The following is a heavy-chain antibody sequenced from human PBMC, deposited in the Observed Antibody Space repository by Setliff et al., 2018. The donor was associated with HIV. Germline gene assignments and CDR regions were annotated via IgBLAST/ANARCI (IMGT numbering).Heavy chain of an antibody. CDR2: INPSGDIT. D-gene: IGHD3-10*01. V-gene: IGHV1-46*01. Sequence: ASVKVSCKASGNTFSSHYMHWVRQAPGKGLEWMGLINPSGDITSYAEKFQGRVTMTRDTSTSTVYMELRSPRSEDTAIYYCASKGGSGNYPDSDAFDIWGQGTLVT. CDR3: ASKGGSGNYPDSDAFDI. J-gene: IGHJ3*02. CDR1: GNTFSSHY.